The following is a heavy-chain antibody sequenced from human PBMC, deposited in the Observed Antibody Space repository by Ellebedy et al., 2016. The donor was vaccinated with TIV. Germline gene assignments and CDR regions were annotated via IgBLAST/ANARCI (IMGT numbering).Heavy chain of an antibody. Sequence: AASVKVSCKASGYTLTSYYMQWVRQAPGQGLEWMGIISPSGNTTTYAQKLQGRVTMTWDTSTSTVYLELSSLTSHDTAVYYCVRGYCRGDCSPLDYWGQGTLVTVSS. V-gene: IGHV1-46*04. CDR3: VRGYCRGDCSPLDY. CDR2: ISPSGNTT. J-gene: IGHJ4*02. CDR1: GYTLTSYY. D-gene: IGHD2-21*02.